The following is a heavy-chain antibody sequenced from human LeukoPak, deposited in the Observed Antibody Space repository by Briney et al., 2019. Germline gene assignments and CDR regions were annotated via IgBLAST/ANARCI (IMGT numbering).Heavy chain of an antibody. V-gene: IGHV3-53*01. CDR1: GFAVISNY. Sequence: PGGSLRLSCAASGFAVISNYMNWVRQAPGKGLEWVSVIYSGGSTYYADSVKGRFTISRDNFKNTLYLQMNSLRAEDTAGYYCASPGGWYDDGKYLQHWGQGTLVTVSS. J-gene: IGHJ1*01. D-gene: IGHD6-19*01. CDR2: IYSGGST. CDR3: ASPGGWYDDGKYLQH.